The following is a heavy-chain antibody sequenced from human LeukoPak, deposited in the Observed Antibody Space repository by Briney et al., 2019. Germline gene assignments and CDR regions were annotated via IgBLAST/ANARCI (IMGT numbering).Heavy chain of an antibody. CDR2: INPNSGGT. D-gene: IGHD1-14*01. CDR3: AANVETGRGDFDI. V-gene: IGHV1-2*02. CDR1: GYTFTAYY. Sequence: ASVKVSCKASGYTFTAYYMHWVRQAPGQGLEWMGWINPNSGGTNYAQKFQGRVTMTRDTSISTAYMELSSLRSDDTAVYYCAANVETGRGDFDIWGQGTLVTVSS. J-gene: IGHJ3*02.